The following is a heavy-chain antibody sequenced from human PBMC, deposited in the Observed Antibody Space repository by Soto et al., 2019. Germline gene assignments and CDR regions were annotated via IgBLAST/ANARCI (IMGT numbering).Heavy chain of an antibody. CDR1: GGSISSYY. D-gene: IGHD3-22*01. Sequence: SETLSLTCTVSGGSISSYYWSWIRQPPGKGLEWIGYIYYSGSTYYNPSLKSRVTISVDTSKNQFSLKLSSVTAADTAVYYCARNHYYDSSGYYYHYFDYWGQGTLVTVSS. J-gene: IGHJ4*02. CDR2: IYYSGST. CDR3: ARNHYYDSSGYYYHYFDY. V-gene: IGHV4-59*06.